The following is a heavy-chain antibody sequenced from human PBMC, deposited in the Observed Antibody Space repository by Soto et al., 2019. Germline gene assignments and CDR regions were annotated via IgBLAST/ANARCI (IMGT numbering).Heavy chain of an antibody. CDR2: INSDGSTT. V-gene: IGHV3-74*01. D-gene: IGHD4-17*01. Sequence: LSLTCAASGFTFSSYWMHWVRQAPGKGLVWVSRINSDGSTTTYADSVKGRFTISRDYAKNTLFLQMNSLRADDTAVYYCARESGDGEGYFDYWGQGTLVTVSS. CDR3: ARESGDGEGYFDY. CDR1: GFTFSSYW. J-gene: IGHJ4*02.